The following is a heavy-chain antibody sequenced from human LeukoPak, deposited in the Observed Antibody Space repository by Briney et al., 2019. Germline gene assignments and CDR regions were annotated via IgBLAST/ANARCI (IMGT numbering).Heavy chain of an antibody. D-gene: IGHD3-10*01. Sequence: SQTLSLTCAISGDSVSSDSAAWNWIRQSPSRGLEWLGRTYYRSKWSNDYAVSVKSRITINPDTSKNQFSLQLNSVTPEDTAVYYCAREIITMVRGVIPYYYYYYMDVWGKGTTVTVSS. V-gene: IGHV6-1*01. CDR2: TYYRSKWSN. J-gene: IGHJ6*03. CDR3: AREIITMVRGVIPYYYYYYMDV. CDR1: GDSVSSDSAA.